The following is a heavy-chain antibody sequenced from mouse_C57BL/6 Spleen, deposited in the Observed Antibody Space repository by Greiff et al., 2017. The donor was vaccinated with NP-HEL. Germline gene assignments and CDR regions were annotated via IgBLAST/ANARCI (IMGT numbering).Heavy chain of an antibody. CDR2: IDPSDSYT. J-gene: IGHJ1*03. CDR3: AREGLRGWYFDV. D-gene: IGHD1-1*01. V-gene: IGHV1-50*01. Sequence: QVQLQQPGAELVKPGASVKLSCKASGYTFTSYWMQWVKQRPGQGLEWIGEIDPSDSYTNYNQKFKGKATLTVDTSSSTAYMQLSSLTSEDSAVYYCAREGLRGWYFDVWGTGTTVTVSS. CDR1: GYTFTSYW.